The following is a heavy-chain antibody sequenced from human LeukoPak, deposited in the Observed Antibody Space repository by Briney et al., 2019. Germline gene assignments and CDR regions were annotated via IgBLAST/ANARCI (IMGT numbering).Heavy chain of an antibody. CDR1: GFTFSSYS. Sequence: GGSLRLSCAASGFTFSSYSMNWVRQAPGKGLEWVSSISGSSSYIYYADSVKDRFTISRDNAKNSLYLKMNSLRAEDTGVYYCARAPITVFGVVDNDYWGQGTLVTVSS. J-gene: IGHJ4*02. CDR2: ISGSSSYI. D-gene: IGHD3-3*01. CDR3: ARAPITVFGVVDNDY. V-gene: IGHV3-21*01.